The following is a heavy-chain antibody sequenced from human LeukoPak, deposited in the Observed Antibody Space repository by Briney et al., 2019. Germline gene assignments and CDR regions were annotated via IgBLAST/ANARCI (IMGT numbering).Heavy chain of an antibody. V-gene: IGHV1-69*05. CDR2: TTPIFGSA. CDR1: GGTFSNHA. Sequence: GSSVKVSCKASGGTFSNHALGWVRQAPGQGLEWMGVTTPIFGSANYAQKFQGRVTIATDESTSTAYMELSSLRSEDTAVYYCARAPFYFDSRGYSMDAFDIWGQGTMVTVSS. D-gene: IGHD3-22*01. J-gene: IGHJ3*02. CDR3: ARAPFYFDSRGYSMDAFDI.